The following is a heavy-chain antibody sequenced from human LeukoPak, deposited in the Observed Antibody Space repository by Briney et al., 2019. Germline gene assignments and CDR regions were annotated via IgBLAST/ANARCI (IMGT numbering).Heavy chain of an antibody. CDR1: GFTFSSYW. CDR2: IKQDGSEK. J-gene: IGHJ4*02. D-gene: IGHD3-3*01. V-gene: IGHV3-7*01. Sequence: PGGSLRLSCEASGFTFSSYWMSWVRQAPGKGLEWVANIKQDGSEKYYVDSVKGRFTISRDNAKNSLYLQMNSLRAEDTAVYYCARKNRDFWSGYHLILSAKFFDYWGQGTLVTVSS. CDR3: ARKNRDFWSGYHLILSAKFFDY.